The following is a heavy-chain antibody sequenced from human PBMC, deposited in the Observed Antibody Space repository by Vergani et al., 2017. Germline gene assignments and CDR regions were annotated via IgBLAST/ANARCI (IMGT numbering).Heavy chain of an antibody. V-gene: IGHV5-51*01. CDR3: ARQSEMATIGLDY. D-gene: IGHD5-24*01. Sequence: EVQLVQSGAEVKKPGESLKISCKVSGYSFTSYWIGWVRQMPGKGLEWMGIIYPGDSDTRYSPSFQGQVTISADKSIRTAYLQWSRLKASDSAMYYWARQSEMATIGLDYWGQGTLVTVSS. CDR2: IYPGDSDT. J-gene: IGHJ4*02. CDR1: GYSFTSYW.